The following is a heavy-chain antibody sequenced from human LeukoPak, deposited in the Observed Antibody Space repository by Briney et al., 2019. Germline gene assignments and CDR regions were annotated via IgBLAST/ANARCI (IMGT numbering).Heavy chain of an antibody. CDR2: ISGSGGST. D-gene: IGHD1-26*01. J-gene: IGHJ4*02. CDR1: GFTFSSYA. CDR3: AKDSGSYFDY. Sequence: PGGSLRLYCAASGFTFSSYAMSWVRQAPGKGLEWVSAISGSGGSTYYTDSVKGRFTISRDNSKNTLYLQMNSLRAEDTAVYYCAKDSGSYFDYWGQGTLVTVSS. V-gene: IGHV3-23*01.